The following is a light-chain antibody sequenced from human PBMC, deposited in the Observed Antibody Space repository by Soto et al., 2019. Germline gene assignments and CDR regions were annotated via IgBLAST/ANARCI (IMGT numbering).Light chain of an antibody. J-gene: IGKJ1*01. CDR1: QSISSW. Sequence: DIQMTQSPSTLSASVGDRVTITFRASQSISSWLAWYQQKPGKAPKLLIYDASSLESGVPSRFSGSGSGTESTLTISSLQPDDFATYYCQQYNSYSLTFGQGTKVDIK. CDR2: DAS. V-gene: IGKV1-5*01. CDR3: QQYNSYSLT.